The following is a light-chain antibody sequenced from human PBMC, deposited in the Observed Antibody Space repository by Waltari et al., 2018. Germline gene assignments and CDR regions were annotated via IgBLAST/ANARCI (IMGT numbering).Light chain of an antibody. Sequence: DPQMTQSPSTLSASVGDRLTITCRASQSILTWLAWYQQKPGKAPRLLIYKAFNLESGVPGRFSGSASGTEFNLTISSLQPDDSATYYCQQYHDYSAFGQGTKLEIK. CDR1: QSILTW. CDR3: QQYHDYSA. CDR2: KAF. V-gene: IGKV1-5*03. J-gene: IGKJ2*01.